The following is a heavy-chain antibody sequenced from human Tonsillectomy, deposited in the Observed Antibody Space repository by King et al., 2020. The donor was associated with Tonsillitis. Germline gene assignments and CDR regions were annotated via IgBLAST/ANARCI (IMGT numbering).Heavy chain of an antibody. J-gene: IGHJ4*02. CDR1: GYTFTGYY. CDR3: ARDPGNWNYFFDLFDY. D-gene: IGHD1-7*01. V-gene: IGHV1-2*02. Sequence: VQLVESGAEVKKPGASVKVSCKASGYTFTGYYMHWVRQAPGQGLEWMGWINPNSGGTNYAQKFQGRVSMTRDTSISTAYMELSSLRSDDTAVYYCARDPGNWNYFFDLFDYWGQGTLVTVSS. CDR2: INPNSGGT.